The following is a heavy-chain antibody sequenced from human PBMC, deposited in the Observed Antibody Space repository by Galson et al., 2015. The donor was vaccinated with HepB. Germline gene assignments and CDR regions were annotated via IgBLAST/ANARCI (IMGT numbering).Heavy chain of an antibody. Sequence: SLRLSCAASGFTVSSNYMSWVRQAPRKGLEWVSVIYSAGSTYYADSVKGRFTISRDNSKNTLYLQMNSLRAEDTAVYYCARDAEGCSGGSCASYGMDVWGQGTTVTVSS. CDR1: GFTVSSNY. J-gene: IGHJ6*02. CDR3: ARDAEGCSGGSCASYGMDV. D-gene: IGHD2-15*01. CDR2: IYSAGST. V-gene: IGHV3-53*01.